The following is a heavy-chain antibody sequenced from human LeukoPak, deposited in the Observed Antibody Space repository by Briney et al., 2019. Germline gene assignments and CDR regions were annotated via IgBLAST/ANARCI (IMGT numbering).Heavy chain of an antibody. CDR2: ISFDGSKK. CDR3: VRSRATSGGYYFAY. J-gene: IGHJ4*02. CDR1: GFTFSNYA. Sequence: GRSLRLSCAASGFTFSNYAMHRVRQAPGKGLEWVAVISFDGSKKYYADSVKGQFTISRDNSKSTLYLQMNSLRAEDTALYYCVRSRATSGGYYFAYWGQGALVTVSS. V-gene: IGHV3-30*04. D-gene: IGHD3-16*01.